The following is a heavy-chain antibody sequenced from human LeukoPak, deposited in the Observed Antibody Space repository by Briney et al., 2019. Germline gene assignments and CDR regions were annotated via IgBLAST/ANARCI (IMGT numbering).Heavy chain of an antibody. CDR3: ASSDY. CDR2: FYSGGST. J-gene: IGHJ4*02. V-gene: IGHV3-66*01. CDR1: GFTASINY. Sequence: GGSLTLSCAASGFTASINYMSWVRQAPGRGMEWVAAFYSGGSTYYADSVKGRFTISRDNSKITLYLQMTSQRAEDTAVYYCASSDYWGQGTLVTVSS.